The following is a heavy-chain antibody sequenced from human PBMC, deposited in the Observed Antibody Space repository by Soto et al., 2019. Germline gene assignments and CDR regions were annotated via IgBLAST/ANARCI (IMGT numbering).Heavy chain of an antibody. V-gene: IGHV3-73*01. J-gene: IGHJ3*02. CDR1: GLTFSGPA. CDR3: TRGLRYFDWSDI. Sequence: GGSLRLSCAASGLTFSGPAMTWVGKASGKGLEWVGSIRRKANSYATAYAASVKGRFTISRDDSKNTAYLQMNSLKTEDTAVYYCTRGLRYFDWSDIWGQGTMVTVSS. D-gene: IGHD3-9*01. CDR2: IRRKANSYAT.